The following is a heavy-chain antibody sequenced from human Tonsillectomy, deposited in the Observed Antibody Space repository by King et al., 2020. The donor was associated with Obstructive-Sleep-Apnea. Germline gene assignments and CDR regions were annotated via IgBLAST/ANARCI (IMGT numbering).Heavy chain of an antibody. J-gene: IGHJ4*02. D-gene: IGHD5-18*01. CDR3: AKRVDTAMVFDY. V-gene: IGHV3-23*04. Sequence: VQLVESGGGLVQPGGSLRLSCAASGFTFSNYAMSWVRQAQGKGLEWVSAINPGGGTTYYADSVKGRFTISRDNSKNTLYLQMNSLRAEDTAVYYCAKRVDTAMVFDYWGQGTLVTVSS. CDR1: GFTFSNYA. CDR2: INPGGGTT.